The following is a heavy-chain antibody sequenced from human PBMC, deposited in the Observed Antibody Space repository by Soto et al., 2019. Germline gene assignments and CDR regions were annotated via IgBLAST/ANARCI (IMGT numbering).Heavy chain of an antibody. CDR1: GFTFDDYA. Sequence: GESLKISCAASGFTFDDYAMHWVRQAPGKGLEWVSLISGDGGSTYDADSVKGRFTITRDNSKNSLYLQMNSLRTEDTALYYCAKDYSGYDYYCYYGMDVWGQGTTVTVSS. CDR3: AKDYSGYDYYCYYGMDV. D-gene: IGHD5-12*01. V-gene: IGHV3-43*02. J-gene: IGHJ6*02. CDR2: ISGDGGST.